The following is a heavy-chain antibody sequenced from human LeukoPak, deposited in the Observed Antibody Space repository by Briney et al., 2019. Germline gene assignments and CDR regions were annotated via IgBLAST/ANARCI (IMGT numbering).Heavy chain of an antibody. CDR2: ISSSSSYM. CDR1: GFIFSTYS. V-gene: IGHV3-21*01. CDR3: ARDINRWEIPRAGGFDS. D-gene: IGHD1-26*01. Sequence: GRSLRLSCAASGFIFSTYSMNWVRQAPGKGLEWVSSISSSSSYMHYADSLKGRFTISRDNAKNSLFLQMNSLRAEDTAVYYCARDINRWEIPRAGGFDSWGRGALVTVSS. J-gene: IGHJ4*02.